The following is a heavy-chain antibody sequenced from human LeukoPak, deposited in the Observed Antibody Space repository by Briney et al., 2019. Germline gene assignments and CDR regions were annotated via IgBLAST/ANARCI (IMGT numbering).Heavy chain of an antibody. CDR1: GGSFDDYD. CDR2: INWRASAT. CDR3: ARETSARGVSTH. J-gene: IGHJ4*02. V-gene: IGHV3-20*04. Sequence: GGTLTLPCTASGGSFDDYDRSWVRQPPGKGLEWLGDINWRASATCYPPSVKGRFTISKDNTKHSLYLQMNSLRAEDTAFYYCARETSARGVSTHWGQGTLVTVSS. D-gene: IGHD3-10*01.